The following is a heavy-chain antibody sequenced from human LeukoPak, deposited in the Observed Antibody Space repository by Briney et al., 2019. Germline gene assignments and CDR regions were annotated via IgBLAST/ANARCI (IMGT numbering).Heavy chain of an antibody. V-gene: IGHV1-24*01. Sequence: ASVKVSCKVSGYTLTELFMHWVRQAPGKGLEWMGGFDPEDGETIYAQKFQGRVTMTEDTSTDTAYMELSSLRSEDTAVYYCATVSGRILVDTAPLPDYWGKEPLAPVS. CDR2: FDPEDGET. J-gene: IGHJ4*02. CDR1: GYTLTELF. CDR3: ATVSGRILVDTAPLPDY. D-gene: IGHD5-18*01.